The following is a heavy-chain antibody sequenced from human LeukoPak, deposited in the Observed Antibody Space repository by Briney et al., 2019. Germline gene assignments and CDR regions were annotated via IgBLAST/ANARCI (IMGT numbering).Heavy chain of an antibody. CDR1: GFTFSSYG. V-gene: IGHV3-30*18. CDR3: AKGHMVRGVIYYYYYGMDV. Sequence: GGSLRLSCAASGFTFSSYGMHWVRQAPGKGLEWVAVISYDGSNKYYAESVKGRFTISRDNSKNTLYLQMNSLRAEDTAVYYCAKGHMVRGVIYYYYYGMDVWGQGTTVTVSS. D-gene: IGHD3-10*01. J-gene: IGHJ6*02. CDR2: ISYDGSNK.